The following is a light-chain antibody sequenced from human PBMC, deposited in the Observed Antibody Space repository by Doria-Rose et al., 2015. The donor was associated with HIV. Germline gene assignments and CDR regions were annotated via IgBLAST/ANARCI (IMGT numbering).Light chain of an antibody. Sequence: LTQPPSVSVSPGQTASITCSGDKLGDKYACWYQQKPGQSPVLVIYQDSKRPSGIPERFSGSNSGNTATLTISGTQAMDEADYYCQAWDSSTGVVFGGGTKLTVL. CDR2: QDS. CDR3: QAWDSSTGVV. CDR1: KLGDKY. J-gene: IGLJ2*01. V-gene: IGLV3-1*01.